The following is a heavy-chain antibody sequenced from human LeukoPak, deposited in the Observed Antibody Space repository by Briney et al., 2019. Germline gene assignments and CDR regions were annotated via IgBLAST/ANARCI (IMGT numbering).Heavy chain of an antibody. D-gene: IGHD2-2*01. CDR2: IYQSGST. J-gene: IGHJ4*02. CDR1: GGSISSSNW. V-gene: IGHV4-4*02. Sequence: SETLSLTCAVSGGSISSSNWWTWVRQPPGKGLEWIGEIYQSGSTNYNPSLKSRVTISVDKSKNQFSLKLSSVTAADTAVYYCARDCSSTSCYEYWGQGTLVTVSS. CDR3: ARDCSSTSCYEY.